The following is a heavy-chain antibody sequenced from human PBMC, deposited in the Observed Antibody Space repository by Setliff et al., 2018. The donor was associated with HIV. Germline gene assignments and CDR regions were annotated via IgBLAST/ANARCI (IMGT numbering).Heavy chain of an antibody. Sequence: GASVKVSCKASGYTFTAYYIHWVRQAPGQGLEWMGWINSNNGGTKYAQNFQGRVTMTRDTSITTAYMELSRLISDDTAVYYCATEERYYDRKGALDYWGQGTLVSGSS. CDR1: GYTFTAYY. D-gene: IGHD3-22*01. CDR3: ATEERYYDRKGALDY. J-gene: IGHJ4*02. V-gene: IGHV1-2*02. CDR2: INSNNGGT.